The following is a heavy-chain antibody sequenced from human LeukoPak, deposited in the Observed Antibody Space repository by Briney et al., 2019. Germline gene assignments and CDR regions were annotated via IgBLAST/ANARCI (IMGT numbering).Heavy chain of an antibody. Sequence: GGSLRLSCAASGFTFSNYYMNWVRQAPGKGLEWVSYISSSGSPICYADSVKGRFTISRDNAENSLYLQMNSLRVEDTAVYYCARASTTWYTPDYWGQGTLVTVSS. CDR2: ISSSGSPI. J-gene: IGHJ4*02. CDR3: ARASTTWYTPDY. V-gene: IGHV3-11*04. D-gene: IGHD6-13*01. CDR1: GFTFSNYY.